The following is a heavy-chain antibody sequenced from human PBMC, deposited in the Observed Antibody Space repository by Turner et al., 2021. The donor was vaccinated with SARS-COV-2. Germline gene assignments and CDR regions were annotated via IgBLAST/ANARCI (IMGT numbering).Heavy chain of an antibody. CDR1: GFTFSSYS. J-gene: IGHJ6*02. Sequence: EVQLVESGGGLVKPGGSLRLSCAASGFTFSSYSMNWVRQAPGKGLEWVSSISYSSTYIYYADPVKGRFTISRDNAKNSLYLQMNSLRAEDTAVYYCARDHRPVVVPAAKRAGSYYYGMDVWGQGTTVTVSS. D-gene: IGHD2-2*01. V-gene: IGHV3-21*01. CDR2: ISYSSTYI. CDR3: ARDHRPVVVPAAKRAGSYYYGMDV.